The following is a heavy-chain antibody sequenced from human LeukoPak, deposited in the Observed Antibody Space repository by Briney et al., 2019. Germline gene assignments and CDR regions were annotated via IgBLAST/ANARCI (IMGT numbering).Heavy chain of an antibody. CDR3: ARQRVTIVVVPAAPDY. J-gene: IGHJ4*02. Sequence: PGGSLRLSCAASGFTVSSNYMRWVRQAPGKGLEWVSVIYSGGSTYYADSVKGRFTISRDNYKHTLYLQMNSLRAEDTAVYYCARQRVTIVVVPAAPDYWGQGTLVTVSS. CDR1: GFTVSSNY. D-gene: IGHD2-2*01. V-gene: IGHV3-66*04. CDR2: IYSGGST.